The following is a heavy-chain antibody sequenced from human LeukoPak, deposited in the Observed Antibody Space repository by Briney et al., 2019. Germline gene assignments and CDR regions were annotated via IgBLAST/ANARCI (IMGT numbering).Heavy chain of an antibody. D-gene: IGHD5-24*01. CDR3: ARDTGYNTFDY. CDR2: IKEDGSDK. Sequence: GGSLRLSCATPGFTFSSYWMSWVRQAPGKGLEWVANIKEDGSDKYYVDSVKGRFTISRDNAKNSLYLQMNSLRAEDTAVYYCARDTGYNTFDYWGQGTLVTVSS. V-gene: IGHV3-7*05. CDR1: GFTFSSYW. J-gene: IGHJ4*02.